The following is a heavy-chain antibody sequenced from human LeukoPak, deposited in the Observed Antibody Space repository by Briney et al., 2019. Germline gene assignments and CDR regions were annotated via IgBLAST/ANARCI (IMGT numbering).Heavy chain of an antibody. CDR3: ASGMSIAARPMDY. CDR1: GGSFSGYY. V-gene: IGHV4-34*01. D-gene: IGHD6-6*01. J-gene: IGHJ4*02. CDR2: INHSGST. Sequence: SETLSLTCAVYGGSFSGYYWSWIRQPPGKGLGWIGEINHSGSTNYNPSLKSRVTISVDTSKNQFSLKLSSVTAADTAVYYCASGMSIAARPMDYWGQGTLVTVSS.